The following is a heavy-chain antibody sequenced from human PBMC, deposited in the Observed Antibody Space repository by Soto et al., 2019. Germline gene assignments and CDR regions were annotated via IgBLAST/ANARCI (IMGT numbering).Heavy chain of an antibody. D-gene: IGHD3-22*01. CDR3: ARVPYDTSGYYAF. Sequence: ASVKVSCKTSGFTFTTYYIHWVRQAPGQGLEWMGMIDPSGGSTTYAQKFQGRITMTSDMSTSTVYMELSSLRSEDTAVYYCARVPYDTSGYYAFWGQGTLVTVSS. J-gene: IGHJ4*02. CDR2: IDPSGGST. V-gene: IGHV1-46*01. CDR1: GFTFTTYY.